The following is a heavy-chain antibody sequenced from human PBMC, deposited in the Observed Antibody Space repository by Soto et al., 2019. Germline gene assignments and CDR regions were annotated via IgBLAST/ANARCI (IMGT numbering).Heavy chain of an antibody. CDR2: IYWNDAK. J-gene: IGHJ6*02. CDR1: GISVSTKRVA. CDR3: AWAAYGYYLLGTEV. Sequence: CNDWGISVSTKRVAVLWRRQPPGKALEWLALIYWNDAKYYSTSLQTRRTISKDTSKNQVVLRLTNVDGEDTGTYFWAWAAYGYYLLGTEVWGQGTRGTVA. V-gene: IGHV2-70*01. D-gene: IGHD4-17*01.